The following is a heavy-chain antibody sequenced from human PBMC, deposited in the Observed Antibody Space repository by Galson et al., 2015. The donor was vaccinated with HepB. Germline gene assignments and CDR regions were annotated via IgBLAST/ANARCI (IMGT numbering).Heavy chain of an antibody. V-gene: IGHV3-48*01. CDR1: GFTFSSYS. Sequence: SLRLSCAASGFTFSSYSMNWVRQAPGKGLEWVSYISSSSSTIYYADSVKGRFTISRDSAKNSLYLQMNSLRAEDTAVYYCARVGGGITIFGLMWGKGTTVTVSS. CDR3: ARVGGGITIFGLM. J-gene: IGHJ6*04. D-gene: IGHD3-3*01. CDR2: ISSSSSTI.